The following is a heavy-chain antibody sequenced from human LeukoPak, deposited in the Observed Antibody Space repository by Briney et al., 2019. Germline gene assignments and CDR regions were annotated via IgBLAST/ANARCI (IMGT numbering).Heavy chain of an antibody. CDR3: ARDEVITFRLFDH. J-gene: IGHJ4*02. CDR1: GFTFSAYW. D-gene: IGHD1-14*01. Sequence: GGSLRLSCAASGFTFSAYWMHCVRQAPGKGLEWLAVIWYDGNTKYYSDSVKGRFTISRDSSKNTLYLEMNSLRAEDTAVYYCARDEVITFRLFDHWGQGTLVTVSS. CDR2: IWYDGNTK. V-gene: IGHV3-33*08.